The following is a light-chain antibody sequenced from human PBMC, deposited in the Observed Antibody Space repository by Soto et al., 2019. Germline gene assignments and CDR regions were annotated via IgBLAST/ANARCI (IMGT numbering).Light chain of an antibody. CDR3: QQYCSSPE. V-gene: IGKV3-20*01. Sequence: DIVLTQSPVTLSLSPGERATLSCRASQSVNNNFLAWYQQKPGQAPRLLIYGASTRATGIPDRFSGSGSGTDFNLTIRRLEPEDFAVYYCQQYCSSPEFGQGTKVEIK. CDR2: GAS. J-gene: IGKJ1*01. CDR1: QSVNNNF.